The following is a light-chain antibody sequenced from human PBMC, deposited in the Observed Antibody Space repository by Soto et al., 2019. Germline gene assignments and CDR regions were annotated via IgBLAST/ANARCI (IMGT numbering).Light chain of an antibody. V-gene: IGLV2-14*01. CDR3: SSYTSSSTLV. CDR2: EVS. Sequence: QSALTQPASVSGSPGQSITISCTGTSSDVGGYNSVSWYQQHPGKAPKLMIYEVSNRPSGVSNRFSGSKSGNTASLTISGLQADDEADYYCSSYTSSSTLVFGGGTKVTVL. CDR1: SSDVGGYNS. J-gene: IGLJ3*02.